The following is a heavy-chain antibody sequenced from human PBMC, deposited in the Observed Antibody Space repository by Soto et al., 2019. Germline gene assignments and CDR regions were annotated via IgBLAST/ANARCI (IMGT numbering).Heavy chain of an antibody. CDR1: GGSIRGADYY. CDR2: INYSGRT. D-gene: IGHD3-10*01. Sequence: PAETLSLTCTVSGGSIRGADYYWSWIRQPPGKGLEWIGYINYSGRTYYNPSLKSRLIISLDTSKNQFSLRLSSVTAADTAVYYCARDRNYYGSGTNYRDYYYGLDVWGQGTTVTVSS. CDR3: ARDRNYYGSGTNYRDYYYGLDV. V-gene: IGHV4-30-4*01. J-gene: IGHJ6*02.